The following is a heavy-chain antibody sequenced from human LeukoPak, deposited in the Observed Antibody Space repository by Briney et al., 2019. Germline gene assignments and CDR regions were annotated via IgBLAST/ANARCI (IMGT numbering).Heavy chain of an antibody. V-gene: IGHV3-7*01. CDR3: ASWGPWNYFDY. D-gene: IGHD7-27*01. Sequence: PGGSLRLSCAASAFTFSTYWMSWVRQAPGKGLEWVANIKEDGSKKNYVDSVKGRFTISRDNAKNSLFLEMNSLRAEDTAVYHCASWGPWNYFDYWGQGTLVTVSS. CDR2: IKEDGSKK. CDR1: AFTFSTYW. J-gene: IGHJ4*02.